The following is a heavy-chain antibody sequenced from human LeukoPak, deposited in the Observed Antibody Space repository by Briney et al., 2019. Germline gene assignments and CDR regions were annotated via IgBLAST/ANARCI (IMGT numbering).Heavy chain of an antibody. CDR3: ARARSGGSCDSAFDI. J-gene: IGHJ3*02. CDR1: GFTFSSYN. D-gene: IGHD2-15*01. Sequence: GGSLRLSCAASGFTFSSYNMHWVRQATGKGLEWVSAIGTAGDTYYPGSVKGRFTISRENAKNSLYLQMNSLRAGDTAVYYCARARSGGSCDSAFDIWGQGAMVTVSS. CDR2: IGTAGDT. V-gene: IGHV3-13*01.